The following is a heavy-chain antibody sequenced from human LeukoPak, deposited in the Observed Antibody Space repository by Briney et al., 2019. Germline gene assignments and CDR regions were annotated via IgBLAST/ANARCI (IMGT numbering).Heavy chain of an antibody. CDR1: IGSISSSKW. D-gene: IGHD1/OR15-1a*01. Sequence: SETLSLTCSVSIGSISSSKWWSWVRQSPVKGLEWIGEIYLYGTSNYNPSFTSRVTMSVDRSRNQFSLKLTSVTAADTAVYYCARQKWEQQGRDYYFNGLDVWGPGTTVIVSS. J-gene: IGHJ6*02. V-gene: IGHV4-4*02. CDR2: IYLYGTS. CDR3: ARQKWEQQGRDYYFNGLDV.